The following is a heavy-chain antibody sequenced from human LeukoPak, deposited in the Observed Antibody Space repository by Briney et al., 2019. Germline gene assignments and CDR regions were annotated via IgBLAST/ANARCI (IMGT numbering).Heavy chain of an antibody. V-gene: IGHV3-30-3*01. CDR3: ARGGGYYYFDY. D-gene: IGHD3-22*01. CDR1: GFTFSSYA. Sequence: GGSLRLSCAASGFTFSSYAMHWVRQAPGKGLEWVAVISYDGSNKYYADSVKGRFTISRDNSKNTLYLQMNSLRAEDTAVYYCARGGGYYYFDYWGQGTLVTVSS. CDR2: ISYDGSNK. J-gene: IGHJ4*02.